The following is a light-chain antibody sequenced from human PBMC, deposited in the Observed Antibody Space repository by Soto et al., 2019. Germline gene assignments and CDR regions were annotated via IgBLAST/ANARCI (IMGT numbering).Light chain of an antibody. Sequence: QSVLTQPPSVSGAPGQRVTISCTGSSSNIGAGYDVHGYQQLPGTAPKLLIYGNSNRPSGVPDRFSGSKSGTSASLAITGLQAEDEADYYCQSFDSGLSGSVFGGGTKLTVL. CDR1: SSNIGAGYD. CDR2: GNS. CDR3: QSFDSGLSGSV. J-gene: IGLJ2*01. V-gene: IGLV1-40*01.